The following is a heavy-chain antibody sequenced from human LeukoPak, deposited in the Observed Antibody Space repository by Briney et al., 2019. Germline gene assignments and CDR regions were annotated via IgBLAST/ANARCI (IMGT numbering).Heavy chain of an antibody. V-gene: IGHV4-28*05. CDR1: GYSISSGNW. D-gene: IGHD3-10*01. J-gene: IGHJ5*02. CDR2: IYYTGSI. CDR3: ARNAAGFEGGFDP. Sequence: PSDTLSLTCAVSGYSISSGNWWGWIRQPPGKGLEWIGYIYYTGSIYYNPSLKSRVTMSVDTSKNQFSLKLRSVTAVDTAVYYCARNAAGFEGGFDPWGKGTLVTVSS.